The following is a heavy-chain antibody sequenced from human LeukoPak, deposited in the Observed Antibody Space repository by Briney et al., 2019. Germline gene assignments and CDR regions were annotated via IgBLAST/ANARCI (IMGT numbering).Heavy chain of an antibody. CDR2: IYHSGSS. D-gene: IGHD3-22*01. Sequence: SQTLSLTCSVSGGSISSGGYYWSWIRQPPGKGLEWIGYIYHSGSSYYNPSLKSRVTISVDTSKNQFSLKLSSVTAADTAVYYCARENSSGYYPYWGQGTLVTVSS. J-gene: IGHJ4*02. V-gene: IGHV4-30-2*01. CDR1: GGSISSGGYY. CDR3: ARENSSGYYPY.